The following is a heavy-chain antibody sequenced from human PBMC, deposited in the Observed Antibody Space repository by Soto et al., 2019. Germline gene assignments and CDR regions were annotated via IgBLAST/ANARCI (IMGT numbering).Heavy chain of an antibody. CDR3: AREGGGDCSGGSCYSHYYYYGMDV. CDR1: GGTFSSYA. J-gene: IGHJ6*02. D-gene: IGHD2-15*01. Sequence: SVKVSCKASGGTFSSYAISWVRQAPGQGLEWMGGIIPIFGTANYAQKFQGRVTITADESTSTAYMELSSLRSEDTAVYYCAREGGGDCSGGSCYSHYYYYGMDVWGQGTTVTVSS. CDR2: IIPIFGTA. V-gene: IGHV1-69*13.